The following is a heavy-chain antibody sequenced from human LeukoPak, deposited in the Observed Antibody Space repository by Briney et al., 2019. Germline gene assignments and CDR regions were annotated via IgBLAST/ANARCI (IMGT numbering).Heavy chain of an antibody. V-gene: IGHV3-30-3*01. CDR1: GFTFNSYA. Sequence: GGSLRLSCAASGFTFNSYAMHWVRQAPGKGLEWVAVISYDGSNKYYADSVKGRFTISRDNSKNTLYLQMNSLRAEDTAVYYCARGGDYRVYGDYDWFDPWGQGTLVTVSS. J-gene: IGHJ5*02. D-gene: IGHD4-17*01. CDR2: ISYDGSNK. CDR3: ARGGDYRVYGDYDWFDP.